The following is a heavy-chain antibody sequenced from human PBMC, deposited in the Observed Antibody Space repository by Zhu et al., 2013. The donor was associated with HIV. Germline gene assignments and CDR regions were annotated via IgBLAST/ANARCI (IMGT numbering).Heavy chain of an antibody. CDR3: VRGEGWEDFDY. V-gene: IGHV1-58*01. Sequence: QLVQSGPEVKKPGTSVKVSCKASGFTFTSSAVQWVRQARGQRLEWIGWIVVGSGNTNYAQKFQERVTITRDMSTSTAYMELSSLRSEDTAVYYCVRGEGWEDFDYWGQGTLVTVSS. D-gene: IGHD1-26*01. CDR1: GFTFTSSA. J-gene: IGHJ4*02. CDR2: IVVGSGNT.